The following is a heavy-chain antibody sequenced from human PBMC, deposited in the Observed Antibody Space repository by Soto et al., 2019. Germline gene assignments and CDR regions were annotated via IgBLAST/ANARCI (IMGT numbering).Heavy chain of an antibody. J-gene: IGHJ5*02. Sequence: SQTLSISCAISVDSVSSNSAAWNWLRQSPSRGLEWLGRTYYRSKWYNDYAVSVKSRITINPDTSKNQFSLQLNSVTPEDTAVYYCARGEAATLECWFDPWGQGTLVTVSP. V-gene: IGHV6-1*01. CDR3: ARGEAATLECWFDP. CDR1: VDSVSSNSAA. CDR2: TYYRSKWYN. D-gene: IGHD2-15*01.